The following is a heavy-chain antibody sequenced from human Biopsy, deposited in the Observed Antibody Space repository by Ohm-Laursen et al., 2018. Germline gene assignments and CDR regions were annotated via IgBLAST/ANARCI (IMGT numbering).Heavy chain of an antibody. CDR3: TRDTTYYAGTTYYDALDV. CDR2: IKSDGSQS. V-gene: IGHV3-7*01. CDR1: GFTFTSYA. Sequence: PLRLSCAASGFTFTSYAMHWVRQAPGKGLEWVANIKSDGSQSNHADSVKGRFTISRDNAKNSLYLQMNSLRAEDTAVYYCTRDTTYYAGTTYYDALDVWGQGTTVTVSS. D-gene: IGHD2/OR15-2a*01. J-gene: IGHJ3*01.